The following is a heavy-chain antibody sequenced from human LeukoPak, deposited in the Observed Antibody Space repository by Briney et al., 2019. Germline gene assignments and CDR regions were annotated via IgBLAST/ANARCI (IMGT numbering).Heavy chain of an antibody. CDR3: AKDMTYYDSSGTDY. D-gene: IGHD3-22*01. J-gene: IGHJ4*02. Sequence: GGSLRLSCAASGFTFDDYAMHWVRQAPGKGLEWVSGISWNSGSIGYADSVKGRFTISRDNAKNSLYLQMNSLRAEDTALYYCAKDMTYYDSSGTDYWGQGTLVTVSS. V-gene: IGHV3-9*01. CDR2: ISWNSGSI. CDR1: GFTFDDYA.